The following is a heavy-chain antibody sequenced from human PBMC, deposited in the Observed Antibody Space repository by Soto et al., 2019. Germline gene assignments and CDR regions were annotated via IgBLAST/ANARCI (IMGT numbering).Heavy chain of an antibody. V-gene: IGHV3-66*01. J-gene: IGHJ6*02. CDR1: GFTVSVNL. CDR3: VRENYYYGMDV. CDR2: INSGGST. Sequence: GGSLRLSCAASGFTVSVNLMNWVRQGSGKGLEWVSVINSGGSTDYADSVKGRFTISRDISRNTLYLQMNSLRAEDTAVYYCVRENYYYGMDVWGQGTTVTVYS.